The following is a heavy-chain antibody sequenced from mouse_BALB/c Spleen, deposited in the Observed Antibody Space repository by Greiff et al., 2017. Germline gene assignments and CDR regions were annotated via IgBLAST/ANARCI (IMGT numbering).Heavy chain of an antibody. J-gene: IGHJ4*01. Sequence: VQLQESGPGLVAPSQSLSITCTVSGFSLTSYGVHWVRQPPGKGLEWLGVIWAGGSTNYNSALMSRLSISKDNSKSQVFLKMNSLQTDDTAMYYCAREPYYRYDYAMDYWGQGTSVTVSS. CDR2: IWAGGST. D-gene: IGHD2-14*01. CDR3: AREPYYRYDYAMDY. CDR1: GFSLTSYG. V-gene: IGHV2-9*02.